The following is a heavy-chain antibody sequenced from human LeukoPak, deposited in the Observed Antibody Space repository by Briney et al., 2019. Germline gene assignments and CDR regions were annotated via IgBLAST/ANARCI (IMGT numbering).Heavy chain of an antibody. D-gene: IGHD3-22*01. J-gene: IGHJ4*02. CDR3: ARHLGRSSGYPLGIDY. CDR2: FYPGDSDT. CDR1: GYSFTSEW. Sequence: GESLKISCKGSGYSFTSEWIGWVRKMPGKGVEWMGIFYPGDSDTRCSPSFQGQVTISADKSISTAYLQWSSLKASDTAMYYCARHLGRSSGYPLGIDYWGQGTLVTVSS. V-gene: IGHV5-51*01.